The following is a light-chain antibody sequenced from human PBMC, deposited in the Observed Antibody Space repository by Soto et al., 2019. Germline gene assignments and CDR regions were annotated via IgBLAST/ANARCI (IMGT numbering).Light chain of an antibody. CDR3: QSYDGSLSVYV. CDR1: SSNSGADSD. CDR2: CND. Sequence: QSVLTQPPTVSGAPVQSGTISCTGSSSNSGADSDVHGYEQIPGRASRVVIYCNDTRPAGVPDRYSGARSRTSASLAIAGLQAEGVSEYYWQSYDGSLSVYVFGTGTKVTVL. J-gene: IGLJ1*01. V-gene: IGLV1-40*01.